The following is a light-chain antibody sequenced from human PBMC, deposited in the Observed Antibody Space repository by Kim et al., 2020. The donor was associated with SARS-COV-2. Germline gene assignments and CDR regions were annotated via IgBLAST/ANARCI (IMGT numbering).Light chain of an antibody. V-gene: IGLV2-14*03. CDR3: SSFTSSNTQV. CDR1: SSDVGGYNY. J-gene: IGLJ2*01. Sequence: GQSITISCTGTSSDVGGYNYVSWYQQHPGKAPKLMIYDVSKRPSGISNRFSGSKSGNTASLSISGLQAEDEADYYCSSFTSSNTQVFGGGTQLTVL. CDR2: DVS.